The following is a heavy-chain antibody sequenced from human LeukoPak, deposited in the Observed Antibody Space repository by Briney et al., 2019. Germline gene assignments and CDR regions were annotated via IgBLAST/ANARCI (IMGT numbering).Heavy chain of an antibody. J-gene: IGHJ5*02. CDR2: INHSGST. CDR3: ARGSMVRGVISAFDP. V-gene: IGHV4-34*01. D-gene: IGHD3-10*01. CDR1: GGSFSGYY. Sequence: PSETLSLTCAVYGGSFSGYYWSWIRQPPGKGLEWIGEINHSGSTNYNPSLKSRVTISVDTSKNQFSLKLSSVTAADTAVYYCARGSMVRGVISAFDPWGQGTLVTDSS.